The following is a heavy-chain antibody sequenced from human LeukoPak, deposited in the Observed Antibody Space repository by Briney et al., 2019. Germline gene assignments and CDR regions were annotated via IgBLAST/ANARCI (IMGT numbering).Heavy chain of an antibody. Sequence: GGSLRLSCAASGFTFSSYAMSWVRQAPGKGLEWVGRIKSKTDGGTTDYAAPVKGRFTISRDDSKNTLYLQMNSLKTEDTAVYYCTTDRVSSGWFYSGYYYYGMDVWGQGTTVTVSS. D-gene: IGHD6-19*01. CDR2: IKSKTDGGTT. CDR1: GFTFSSYA. CDR3: TTDRVSSGWFYSGYYYYGMDV. V-gene: IGHV3-15*01. J-gene: IGHJ6*02.